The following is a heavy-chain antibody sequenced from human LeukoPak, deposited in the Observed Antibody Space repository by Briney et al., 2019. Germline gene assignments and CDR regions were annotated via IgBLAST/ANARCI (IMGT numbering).Heavy chain of an antibody. Sequence: GGSLRLSCAASGFTFSSYWMHWVRQAPGKGLVWVSRINSDGSSTSYADSVKGRFTISRDNAKNTLYLQMNSLRAEDTAVYYCARTPPIVVDAVFEYWGQGTLVTVSS. CDR2: INSDGSST. CDR3: ARTPPIVVDAVFEY. V-gene: IGHV3-74*01. J-gene: IGHJ4*02. CDR1: GFTFSSYW. D-gene: IGHD2-15*01.